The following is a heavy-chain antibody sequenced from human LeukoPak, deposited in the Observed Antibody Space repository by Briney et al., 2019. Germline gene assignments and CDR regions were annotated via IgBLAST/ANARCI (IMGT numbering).Heavy chain of an antibody. V-gene: IGHV4-61*02. J-gene: IGHJ5*02. CDR3: ARVMVRGRRGNWFDP. CDR2: IYTSGST. D-gene: IGHD3-10*01. CDR1: GGSISSGGYY. Sequence: SQTLSLTRTVSGGSISSGGYYWSWIRQHAGKGLEWIGRIYTSGSTNNNPSLKSRVSISVDTSKNQFSLKLSSVTAADTAVYYCARVMVRGRRGNWFDPWGQGTLATVSS.